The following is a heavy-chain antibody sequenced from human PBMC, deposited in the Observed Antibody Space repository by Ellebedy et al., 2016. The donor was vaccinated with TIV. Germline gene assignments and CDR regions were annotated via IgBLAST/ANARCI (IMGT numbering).Heavy chain of an antibody. J-gene: IGHJ5*02. CDR2: IYYSGSH. Sequence: MPSETLSLTCTVSGGSISSGDYYWSWIRQPPGKGLEWIGHIYYSGSHYNNPSLKSRVTISIDTSKNQFSLKLSSVTAADTAVYYCARRESDDFVWGSYRSNWLDPWGQGTLVTVSS. V-gene: IGHV4-30-4*01. D-gene: IGHD3-16*02. CDR1: GGSISSGDYY. CDR3: ARRESDDFVWGSYRSNWLDP.